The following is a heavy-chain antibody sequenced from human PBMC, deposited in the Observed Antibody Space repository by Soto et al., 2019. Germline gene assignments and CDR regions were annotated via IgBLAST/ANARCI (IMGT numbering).Heavy chain of an antibody. D-gene: IGHD2-21*02. CDR2: IYRNDEK. CDR3: VRGLVGTWYFDL. Sequence: QITLKESGPTLVKPTQTLTLTCTFSGFSLSSNTVGVGWIRQPPGKALEWLALIYRNDEKRWSPSLSSRLTNTKDSSKNQAVLKMTNMDPVDTGTYYCVRGLVGTWYFDLWGRGTPVTVSS. J-gene: IGHJ2*01. V-gene: IGHV2-5*04. CDR1: GFSLSSNTVG.